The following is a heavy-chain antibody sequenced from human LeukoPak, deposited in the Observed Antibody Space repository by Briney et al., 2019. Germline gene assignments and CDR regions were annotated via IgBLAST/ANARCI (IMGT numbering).Heavy chain of an antibody. CDR1: GFTFTSYG. J-gene: IGHJ4*02. V-gene: IGHV3-23*01. Sequence: GASLRLSCAAAGFTFTSYGMSWVRQAPGKGLEWVSTITGRGPTTYYADSVEGRFTISRDNSKNTLYLRMNSLRAEDTAVYYCAKGLYDSSGYFDYWGQGTLVTVSS. CDR2: ITGRGPTT. D-gene: IGHD3-22*01. CDR3: AKGLYDSSGYFDY.